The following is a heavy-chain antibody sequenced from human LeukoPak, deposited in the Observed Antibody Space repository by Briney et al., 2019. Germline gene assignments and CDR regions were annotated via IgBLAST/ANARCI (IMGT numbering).Heavy chain of an antibody. V-gene: IGHV1-2*02. CDR2: INPNSGGT. CDR3: ARVAYYDSSGDY. J-gene: IGHJ4*02. CDR1: GYTFTGYY. D-gene: IGHD3-22*01. Sequence: ASVKVSCKASGYTFTGYYMHWVRQAPGQGLEWMGWINPNSGGTNYAQKFQGRVTMTRDTSISTAYMELSRLRSDDTAVYYCARVAYYDSSGDYWGQGTLVNVSS.